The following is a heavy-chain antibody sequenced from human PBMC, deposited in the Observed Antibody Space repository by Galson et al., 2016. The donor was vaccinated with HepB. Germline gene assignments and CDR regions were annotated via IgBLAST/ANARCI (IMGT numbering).Heavy chain of an antibody. V-gene: IGHV4-30-2*06. CDR3: ARGAVDYIGSGSYHNYFDY. J-gene: IGHJ4*02. D-gene: IGHD3-10*01. CDR1: GGSVSNGGYS. Sequence: TLSLTCAVSGGSVSNGGYSWTWIRQSPGKGLEWIGFMYHSGSTYYNPSLKSRVTISLDRSKNQFSLKLTSLTAADTAVYYCARGAVDYIGSGSYHNYFDYWGQGTLVTVSS. CDR2: MYHSGST.